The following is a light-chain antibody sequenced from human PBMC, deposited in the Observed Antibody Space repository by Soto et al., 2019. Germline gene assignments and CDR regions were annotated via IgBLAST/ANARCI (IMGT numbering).Light chain of an antibody. CDR1: QSINIW. V-gene: IGKV1-5*01. CDR2: DAS. CDR3: QEYNSWRGEWT. J-gene: IGKJ1*01. Sequence: DIQMTQSPSTLSASVGDRVTITCRASQSINIWLAWYQQKAGKAPXXLXYDASTLESGVPSRFSGSGSRTEFTLTISSLQPDDFATYYCQEYNSWRGEWTFGQGTKVDIK.